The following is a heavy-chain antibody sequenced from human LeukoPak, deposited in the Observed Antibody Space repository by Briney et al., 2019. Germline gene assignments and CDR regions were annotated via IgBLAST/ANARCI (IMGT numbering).Heavy chain of an antibody. D-gene: IGHD3-3*01. J-gene: IGHJ6*03. V-gene: IGHV3-53*01. CDR3: AREGRILEWLAYYYMDV. CDR2: IYSGGST. CDR1: GFTVSSNY. Sequence: GGSLRLSCAASGFTVSSNYMSWARQAPGKGLEWVSVIYSGGSTYYADSVKGRFTISRDNPKNTLYLQMNSLRAEDTAVYYCAREGRILEWLAYYYMDVWGKGTTVTVSS.